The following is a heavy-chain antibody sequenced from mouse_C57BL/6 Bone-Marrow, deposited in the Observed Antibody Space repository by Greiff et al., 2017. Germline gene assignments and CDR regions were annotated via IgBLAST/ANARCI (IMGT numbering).Heavy chain of an antibody. CDR1: GFTFTDYY. V-gene: IGHV7-3*01. CDR2: IRNKANGYTT. J-gene: IGHJ4*01. Sequence: EVKVVESGGGLVQPGGSLSLSCAASGFTFTDYYMSWVRQPPGKALEWLGFIRNKANGYTTEYSASVKGRFTISRDNSQSILYLQMNALRAEDNATNDGARCKASPYARDYWGQGTSVTVSS. CDR3: ARCKASPYARDY.